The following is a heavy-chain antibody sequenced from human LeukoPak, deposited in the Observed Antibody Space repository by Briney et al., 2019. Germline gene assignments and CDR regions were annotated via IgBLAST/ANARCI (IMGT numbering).Heavy chain of an antibody. J-gene: IGHJ4*02. Sequence: VASVKVSCKASGGTFSSYAISWVRQAPGLGLEWMGGIIPIFGTANYAQKFQGRVTITTDESTSTAYMELSSLRSEDTAVYYCASHSRSGYAAHPLDYWGQGTLVTVSS. CDR1: GGTFSSYA. V-gene: IGHV1-69*05. D-gene: IGHD5-12*01. CDR3: ASHSRSGYAAHPLDY. CDR2: IIPIFGTA.